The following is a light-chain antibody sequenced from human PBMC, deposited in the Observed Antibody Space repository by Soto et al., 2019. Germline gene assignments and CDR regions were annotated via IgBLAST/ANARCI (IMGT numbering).Light chain of an antibody. CDR3: CSYAAGQTLV. CDR1: SSDVGGYEY. V-gene: IGLV2-11*01. CDR2: HVA. Sequence: QSALTQHRSVSGSPGQSVTISCSGTSSDVGGYEYVSWYQQHPGKAPTLIIYHVAQRPSGVPDRFSASKSGTTASLTISGLQAEDEAEYFCCSYAAGQTLVFGGGTKLTVL. J-gene: IGLJ2*01.